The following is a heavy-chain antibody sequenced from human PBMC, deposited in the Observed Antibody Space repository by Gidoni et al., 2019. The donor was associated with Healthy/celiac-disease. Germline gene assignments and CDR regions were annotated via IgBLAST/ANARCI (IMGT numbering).Heavy chain of an antibody. J-gene: IGHJ5*02. D-gene: IGHD3-22*01. CDR3: ARDRDYYDSSGYSMANWFDP. CDR2: IYTSGST. V-gene: IGHV4-4*07. Sequence: QVQLQESGPGLVKPSETLSLTCTASGGSISSNYWSWLRQPAGKGLEWIGRIYTSGSTTYNPSLKSRVTMSVDTSKNQFSLKLSSVTAADTAVYYCARDRDYYDSSGYSMANWFDPWGQGTLVTVSS. CDR1: GGSISSNY.